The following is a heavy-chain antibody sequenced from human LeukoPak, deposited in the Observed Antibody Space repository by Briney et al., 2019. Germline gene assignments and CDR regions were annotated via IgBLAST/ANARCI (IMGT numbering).Heavy chain of an antibody. Sequence: GGSLRLSCAASGFTFSSYWMHWVRQAPGKGLVWVSRINSDGSSTSYADSVRGRFTISRDNAKNTLYLQMNSLRAEDTAVYYCARVGEWLRRPATYMDVWGKGTTVTISS. J-gene: IGHJ6*03. CDR3: ARVGEWLRRPATYMDV. D-gene: IGHD5-12*01. CDR2: INSDGSST. V-gene: IGHV3-74*01. CDR1: GFTFSSYW.